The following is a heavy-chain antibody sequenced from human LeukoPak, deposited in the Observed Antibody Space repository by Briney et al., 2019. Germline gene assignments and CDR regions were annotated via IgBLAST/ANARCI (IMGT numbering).Heavy chain of an antibody. CDR3: ASSGGDSSGYYYFQH. D-gene: IGHD3-22*01. CDR1: GFTVSSNY. CDR2: IYSGGRT. Sequence: GGSLRLSCAASGFTVSSNYMSWVRQAPGKGLEWVSVIYSGGRTYYADSLKGRFTISRDNSKNTLYLEMNSLRAEDTAVYYCASSGGDSSGYYYFQHWGQGTLVTVSS. J-gene: IGHJ1*01. V-gene: IGHV3-53*01.